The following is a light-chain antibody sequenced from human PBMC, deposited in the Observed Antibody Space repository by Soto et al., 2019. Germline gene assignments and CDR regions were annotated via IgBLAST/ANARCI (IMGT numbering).Light chain of an antibody. CDR3: CSYAGSYPLA. CDR2: DVS. J-gene: IGLJ2*01. CDR1: SSDVGYYNY. V-gene: IGLV2-11*01. Sequence: QSVLTQPRSVSGSPGQSVTISCTGTSSDVGYYNYVSWYQQHPGKAPKLMIYDVSKRPSGVPDRFSGSKSGNTASLTISGLQAEDEADYYCCSYAGSYPLAFGGGTKVTVL.